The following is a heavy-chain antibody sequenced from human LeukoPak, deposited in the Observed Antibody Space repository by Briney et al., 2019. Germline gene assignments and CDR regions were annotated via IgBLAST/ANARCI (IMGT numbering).Heavy chain of an antibody. CDR2: IHYNGSP. Sequence: SETLSLTCTVSGGSISSYSWSWIRQPPGKGLEWIGYIHYNGSPNYNPSLKSRVTISVDTSKNQFSLKLSSVTAADTAVYYCARVTRSGYDFWSGHPDAFDIWGQGTMVAVSS. J-gene: IGHJ3*02. CDR1: GGSISSYS. CDR3: ARVTRSGYDFWSGHPDAFDI. D-gene: IGHD3-3*01. V-gene: IGHV4-59*01.